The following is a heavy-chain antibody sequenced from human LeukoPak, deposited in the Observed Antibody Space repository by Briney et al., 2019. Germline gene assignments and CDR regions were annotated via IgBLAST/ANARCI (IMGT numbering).Heavy chain of an antibody. J-gene: IGHJ4*02. D-gene: IGHD3-10*01. Sequence: QPWGSLRLSCAASGFTFNSYWMHWVRQVPGKGLVWVSRINSDGSRTNYVDSAKGRFTISRDNAKNTLFLQMNSLGAEDSAVYYCARGNFYSGSGSSPLDYWGQGTVVTVSS. CDR3: ARGNFYSGSGSSPLDY. CDR2: INSDGSRT. V-gene: IGHV3-74*01. CDR1: GFTFNSYW.